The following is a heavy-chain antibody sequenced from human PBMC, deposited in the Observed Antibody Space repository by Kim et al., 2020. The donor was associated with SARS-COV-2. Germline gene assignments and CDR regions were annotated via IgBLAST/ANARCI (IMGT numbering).Heavy chain of an antibody. CDR2: IYYFGNT. Sequence: SETLSLTCTVSGGSISSGHYYWGCIRQPPGKGLEWIGTIYYFGNTYYNPSLKSRVTISIDTSKNQFSLKMFSVTAADTAVYYLPRLLLNENDAFDIWRQGTMLTVSS. CDR3: PRLLLNENDAFDI. CDR1: GGSISSGHYY. J-gene: IGHJ3*02. V-gene: IGHV4-39*01. D-gene: IGHD2-15*01.